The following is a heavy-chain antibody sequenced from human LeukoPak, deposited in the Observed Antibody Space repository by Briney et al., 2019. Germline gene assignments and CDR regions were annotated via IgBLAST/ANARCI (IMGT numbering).Heavy chain of an antibody. J-gene: IGHJ3*02. CDR3: AKGQWDIVVVPAAIGAFDI. V-gene: IGHV3-23*01. CDR2: ISGSGGST. Sequence: GGSLRLSCAASGFTFSSYAMSWVRQAPGKGLEWVSAISGSGGSTYYADSVKGRFTISRDNSKNTLYLQMNSLGAEDTAVYYCAKGQWDIVVVPAAIGAFDIWGQGTMVTVSS. CDR1: GFTFSSYA. D-gene: IGHD2-2*02.